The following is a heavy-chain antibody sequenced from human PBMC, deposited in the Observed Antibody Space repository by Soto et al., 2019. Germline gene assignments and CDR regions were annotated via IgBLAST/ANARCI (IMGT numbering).Heavy chain of an antibody. CDR2: IGAYNGKT. D-gene: IGHD6-6*01. J-gene: IGHJ6*03. CDR1: VYTFSNHG. V-gene: IGHV1-18*01. Sequence: QVQLLQSGAEVKKPGASVKVSCKASVYTFSNHGSPWVRQDPGQGLEWMGWIGAYNGKTHDTQSLQGRVTRTTDTSTSTAYMELRGRRSDDTAVYYCASVRQLVGYFDYDMDVWGRGAKVTVSS. CDR3: ASVRQLVGYFDYDMDV.